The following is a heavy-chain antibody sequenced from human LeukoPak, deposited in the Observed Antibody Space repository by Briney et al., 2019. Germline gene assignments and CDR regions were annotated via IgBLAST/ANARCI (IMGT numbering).Heavy chain of an antibody. CDR1: GGTFSSYA. Sequence: SVKVSCKASGGTFSSYAISWVRQAPRQGLEWMGGIIPIFGTANYAQKFQGRVTITADESTSTAYMELSSLRSEDTAVYYCARRGDYGGINFDYWGQGTLVTVSS. D-gene: IGHD4-23*01. J-gene: IGHJ4*02. CDR3: ARRGDYGGINFDY. CDR2: IIPIFGTA. V-gene: IGHV1-69*13.